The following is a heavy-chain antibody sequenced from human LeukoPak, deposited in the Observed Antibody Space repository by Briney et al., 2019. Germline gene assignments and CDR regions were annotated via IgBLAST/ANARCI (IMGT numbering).Heavy chain of an antibody. Sequence: PGGSLRLSCAASGFTFSNYAIHWVRQAPGKGLEWAANINQDGSEKHYVDSVKGRFTISRDNAKNSLYLQMNSLRAENTAVYYCARSYGAFSGPVAYWGQGTLVILSS. CDR2: INQDGSEK. CDR3: ARSYGAFSGPVAY. D-gene: IGHD4-17*01. J-gene: IGHJ4*02. V-gene: IGHV3-7*01. CDR1: GFTFSNYA.